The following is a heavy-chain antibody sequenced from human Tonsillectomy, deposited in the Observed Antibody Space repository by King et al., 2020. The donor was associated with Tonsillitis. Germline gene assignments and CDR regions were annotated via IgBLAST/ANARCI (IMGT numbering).Heavy chain of an antibody. CDR2: INHSGST. D-gene: IGHD4-17*01. CDR3: ATRHYGDYSFDY. J-gene: IGHJ4*02. CDR1: GGSFSGYY. Sequence: HVQLQQWGAGLLKPSETLSLTCAVYGGSFSGYYWSWIRQPPGKGLEWIGEINHSGSTNYNPSLKSRVTVSVDTSKNQFSLKLSSVTAADTAMYYCATRHYGDYSFDYWGQGTLVTVSS. V-gene: IGHV4-34*01.